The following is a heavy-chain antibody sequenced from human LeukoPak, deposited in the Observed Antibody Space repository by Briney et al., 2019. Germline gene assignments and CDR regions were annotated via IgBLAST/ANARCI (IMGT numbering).Heavy chain of an antibody. D-gene: IGHD5-18*01. J-gene: IGHJ6*03. CDR1: GGTFSSYA. V-gene: IGHV1-69*04. CDR2: IIPILGIA. Sequence: GSSVKVSCKASGGTFSSYAISWVRQAPGQGLEWMGRIIPILGIANYAQKFQGRVTITADKSTSTAYMELRSLRSDDTAVYYCARVIEYSYGYDYYYYMDVWGKGTTVTVSS. CDR3: ARVIEYSYGYDYYYYMDV.